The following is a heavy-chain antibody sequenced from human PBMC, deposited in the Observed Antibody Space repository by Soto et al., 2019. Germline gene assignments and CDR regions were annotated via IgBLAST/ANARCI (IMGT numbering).Heavy chain of an antibody. D-gene: IGHD3-16*01. V-gene: IGHV4-31*03. J-gene: IGHJ4*02. CDR2: IYYSGST. CDR1: GGSISSGGYY. CDR3: ARDVARGGNFDY. Sequence: SETLSLTCTVSGGSISSGGYYWSWIRQHPGKGLEWIGYIYYSGSTYYNPSLKSRVTISVDASKNQFSLKLSSVTAADTAVYYCARDVARGGNFDYWGQGTLVTVSS.